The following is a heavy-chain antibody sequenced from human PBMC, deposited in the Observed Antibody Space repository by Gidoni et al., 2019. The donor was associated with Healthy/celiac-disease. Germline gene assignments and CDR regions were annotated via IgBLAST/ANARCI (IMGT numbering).Heavy chain of an antibody. CDR1: GFTFSSYG. CDR3: ARAPPWGYSYGYVPYYYYGMDV. V-gene: IGHV3-33*01. D-gene: IGHD5-18*01. Sequence: QVQLVESGGGVVQPGRSLRLSCAASGFTFSSYGLHWVRQAPGKGLEWVAVIWYDGSNKYYADSVKGRFTISRDNSKNTLYLQMNSLRAEDTAVYYCARAPPWGYSYGYVPYYYYGMDVWGQGTTVTVSS. CDR2: IWYDGSNK. J-gene: IGHJ6*02.